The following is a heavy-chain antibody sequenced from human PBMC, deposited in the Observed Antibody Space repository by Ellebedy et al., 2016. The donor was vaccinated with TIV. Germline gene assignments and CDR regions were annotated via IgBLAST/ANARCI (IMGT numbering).Heavy chain of an antibody. Sequence: MPSETLSLTCAVSGGSISSSNWWSWVRPPPGKGLEWIGEINHSGSTNYNPSLKIRVTISVDTSKNQFSLKLSSVTAADTAVYYCARVDRHYYHSNLDYWGQGTLVTVSS. D-gene: IGHD3-22*01. CDR2: INHSGST. CDR1: GGSISSSNW. CDR3: ARVDRHYYHSNLDY. V-gene: IGHV4-4*02. J-gene: IGHJ4*02.